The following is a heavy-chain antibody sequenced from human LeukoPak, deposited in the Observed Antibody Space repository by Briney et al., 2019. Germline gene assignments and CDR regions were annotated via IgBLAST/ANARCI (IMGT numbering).Heavy chain of an antibody. V-gene: IGHV3-23*01. D-gene: IGHD3-16*02. CDR1: GFTFSDYY. J-gene: IGHJ4*02. CDR2: ISGSGGST. CDR3: AKELSRRFDFDS. Sequence: GGSLRLSCAASGFTFSDYYMSWIRQAPGKGLEWVSAISGSGGSTYYADSVKGRFTISRDNSKNTLFLQMDSLRAEDTALYYCAKELSRRFDFDSWGRGTLVTVSS.